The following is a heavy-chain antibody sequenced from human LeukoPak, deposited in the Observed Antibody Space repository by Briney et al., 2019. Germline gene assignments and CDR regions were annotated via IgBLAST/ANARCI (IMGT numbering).Heavy chain of an antibody. CDR1: GGSFSGYY. D-gene: IGHD3-9*01. J-gene: IGHJ5*02. V-gene: IGHV4-34*01. Sequence: SETLSLTCAVYGGSFSGYYWSWIRQPPGKGLEWIGEINHSGSTNYNPSLKSRVTISVDTSKNQFSLKLSSVTAADTAVYYCARGGLRYFDWLGGWFDPWGQGTLVTVSS. CDR2: INHSGST. CDR3: ARGGLRYFDWLGGWFDP.